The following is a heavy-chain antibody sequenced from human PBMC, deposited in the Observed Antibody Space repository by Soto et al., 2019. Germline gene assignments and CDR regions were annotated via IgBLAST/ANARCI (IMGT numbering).Heavy chain of an antibody. D-gene: IGHD4-4*01. J-gene: IGHJ6*03. Sequence: ASVKVSCKASGYTFRSYGISRVRQAPGQGLEWMGWISGYNGNTHYSQKFQGKVTMTTDTSTSTAYMELRNLRSDDTAVYYCAKADSNYAGRFSYYYMDVWGTGTMVTVSS. CDR2: ISGYNGNT. CDR3: AKADSNYAGRFSYYYMDV. CDR1: GYTFRSYG. V-gene: IGHV1-18*01.